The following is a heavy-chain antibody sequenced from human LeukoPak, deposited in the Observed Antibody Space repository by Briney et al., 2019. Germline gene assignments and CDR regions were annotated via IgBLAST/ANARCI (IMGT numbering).Heavy chain of an antibody. D-gene: IGHD3-22*01. CDR2: INHSGST. J-gene: IGHJ6*02. CDR3: ARDGLERITMIRWADYYYGMDV. Sequence: SETLSLTCAVYGGSFSGYYWSWIRQPPGKGLEWIGEINHSGSTNYNPSLKSRVTISVDTSKNQFSLKLSSVTAADTAVYYCARDGLERITMIRWADYYYGMDVWDQGTTVTVSS. V-gene: IGHV4-34*01. CDR1: GGSFSGYY.